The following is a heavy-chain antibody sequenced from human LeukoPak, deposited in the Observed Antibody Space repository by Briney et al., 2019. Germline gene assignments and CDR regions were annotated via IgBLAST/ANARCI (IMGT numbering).Heavy chain of an antibody. CDR1: GGSISSSSYY. CDR3: ARGRIRHGYFQH. J-gene: IGHJ1*01. Sequence: PSETLSLTCTVSGGSISSSSYYWSWIRQPPGKGLEWIGEINHSGSTNYNPSLKSRVTISVDTSKNQFSLKLSSVTAADTAVYYCARGRIRHGYFQHWGQGTLVTVSS. V-gene: IGHV4-39*07. CDR2: INHSGST. D-gene: IGHD3-3*02.